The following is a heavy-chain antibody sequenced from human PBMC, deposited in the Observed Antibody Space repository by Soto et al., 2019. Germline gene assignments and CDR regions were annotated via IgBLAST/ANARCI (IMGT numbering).Heavy chain of an antibody. CDR1: GFTFSSYS. J-gene: IGHJ5*02. V-gene: IGHV3-48*01. CDR3: ARDQRYSSGWYSVFGFDP. D-gene: IGHD6-19*01. Sequence: PGGSLRLSCAASGFTFSSYSMNWVRQAPGKGLEWVSYISSSSSTICYADSVKGRFTISRDNAKNSLYLQMNSLRAEDTAVYYCARDQRYSSGWYSVFGFDPWGQGTLVTVSS. CDR2: ISSSSSTI.